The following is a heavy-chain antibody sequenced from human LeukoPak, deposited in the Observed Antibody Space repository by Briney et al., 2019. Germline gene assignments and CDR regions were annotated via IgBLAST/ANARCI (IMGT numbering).Heavy chain of an antibody. CDR2: IWYDGSYK. Sequence: PGGSLRLSCAASGFTFSNYGMHWVRQAPGKGLEWVAVIWYDGSYKSYGDSVKGRFTISRDNSKSTLFLQMNSLRADDTAVYYCARDTLIAAPKTGTVTRIGWFDTWGQGTLVTVSS. J-gene: IGHJ5*02. CDR1: GFTFSNYG. V-gene: IGHV3-33*01. D-gene: IGHD6-13*01. CDR3: ARDTLIAAPKTGTVTRIGWFDT.